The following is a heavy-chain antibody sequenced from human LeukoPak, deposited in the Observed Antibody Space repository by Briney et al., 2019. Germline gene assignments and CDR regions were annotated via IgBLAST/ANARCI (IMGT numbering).Heavy chain of an antibody. Sequence: SVKVSCKASGGTLSSYAISWVRQAPGQGLEWMGRIIPILGIANYAQKFQGRVTITADKSTSTAYMELSSLRSEDTAVYYCARRILGYCSSTSCSGDYYGMDVWGQGTTVTVSS. CDR3: ARRILGYCSSTSCSGDYYGMDV. J-gene: IGHJ6*02. CDR1: GGTLSSYA. CDR2: IIPILGIA. V-gene: IGHV1-69*04. D-gene: IGHD2-2*01.